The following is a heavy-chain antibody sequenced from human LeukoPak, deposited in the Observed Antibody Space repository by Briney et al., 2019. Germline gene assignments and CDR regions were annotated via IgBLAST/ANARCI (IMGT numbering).Heavy chain of an antibody. CDR1: DGFISTYY. D-gene: IGHD2-2*01. V-gene: IGHV4-4*07. J-gene: IGHJ5*02. CDR3: ARGVVPGATGWFDP. Sequence: SETLSLTCTVSDGFISTYYWTWIRQPAGKGLEWIGRIYTSGSTNYNPSFKSRVTMSVDTSKNQFSLKLISVTAADTAVYYCARGVVPGATGWFDPWGQGTLVTVSS. CDR2: IYTSGST.